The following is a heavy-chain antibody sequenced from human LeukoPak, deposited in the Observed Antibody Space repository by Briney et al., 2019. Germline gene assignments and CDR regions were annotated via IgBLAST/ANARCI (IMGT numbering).Heavy chain of an antibody. CDR1: GGSISSYY. V-gene: IGHV4-59*08. Sequence: SETLSLTCTVSGGSISSYYWSWIRQPPGKGLEWIGYIYYSGSTNYNPSLKSRVTISVDTSKNQFSLKLGSVTAADTAVYYCARTYSGSYYFSPVEYYFDYWGQGTLVTVSS. D-gene: IGHD1-26*01. J-gene: IGHJ4*02. CDR2: IYYSGST. CDR3: ARTYSGSYYFSPVEYYFDY.